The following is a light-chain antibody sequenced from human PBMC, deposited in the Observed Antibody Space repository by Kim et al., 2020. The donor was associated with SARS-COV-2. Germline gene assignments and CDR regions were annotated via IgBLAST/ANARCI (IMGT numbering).Light chain of an antibody. V-gene: IGLV1-51*01. CDR3: GTWDSSLSAVV. Sequence: GQKVTISCSGSSSNIGNNYVSWYQQPPGTAPKLLIYDSNKRPSGIPDRFSGSKSGTSATLGITGLQTGDEADYYCGTWDSSLSAVVFGGGTKLTVL. CDR2: DSN. CDR1: SSNIGNNY. J-gene: IGLJ2*01.